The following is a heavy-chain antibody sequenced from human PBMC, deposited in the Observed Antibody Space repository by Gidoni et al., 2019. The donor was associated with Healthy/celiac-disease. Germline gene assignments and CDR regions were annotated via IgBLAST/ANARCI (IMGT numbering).Heavy chain of an antibody. CDR2: ISGSGGST. J-gene: IGHJ4*02. CDR3: ANHDYGDYGPDY. V-gene: IGHV3-23*01. CDR1: GFTFSSYA. Sequence: EVQLLESGGGLVQPGGSLRLSCAASGFTFSSYAMSWVRQAPGKGLEWVSAISGSGGSTYYADSVKGRFTISRDNSKNTLYLQMNSLRAEDTAVYYCANHDYGDYGPDYWGQGTLVTVSS. D-gene: IGHD4-17*01.